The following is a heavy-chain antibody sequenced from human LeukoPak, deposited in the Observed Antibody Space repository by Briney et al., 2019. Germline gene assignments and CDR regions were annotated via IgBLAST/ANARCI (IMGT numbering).Heavy chain of an antibody. Sequence: ASVKVSCKASGYPFTSYDINWVRQATGQGLEWMGWMNPNSGNTGYAQKFQGRVTMTRNTSISTAYMELSSLRSEDTAVYYCARTTGSYIYYYYGMDVWGQGTTVTVSS. CDR1: GYPFTSYD. CDR2: MNPNSGNT. D-gene: IGHD3-10*01. J-gene: IGHJ6*02. CDR3: ARTTGSYIYYYYGMDV. V-gene: IGHV1-8*01.